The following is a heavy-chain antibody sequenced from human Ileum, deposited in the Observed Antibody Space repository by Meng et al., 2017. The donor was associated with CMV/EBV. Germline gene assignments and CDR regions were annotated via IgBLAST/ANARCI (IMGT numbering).Heavy chain of an antibody. CDR3: ARENWVYDY. V-gene: IGHV1-2*06. Sequence: QVQLVQSGTGMKPPGASVKASCKASGDIFTGYYMHWFRQAPGQGLEWMGQIRLNSGDTHYAQKFQGRVTMTRDMSIITAYMELSSLMSDDTAVYYCARENWVYDYWGQGTLVTVSS. D-gene: IGHD7-27*01. CDR1: GDIFTGYY. J-gene: IGHJ4*02. CDR2: IRLNSGDT.